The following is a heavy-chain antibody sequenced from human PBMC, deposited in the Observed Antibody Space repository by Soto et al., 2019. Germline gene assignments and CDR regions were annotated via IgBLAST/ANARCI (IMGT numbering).Heavy chain of an antibody. CDR2: ISWNRGSI. J-gene: IGHJ4*02. CDR1: GFTFDDYA. D-gene: IGHD3-9*01. V-gene: IGHV3-9*01. CDR3: ARDIRRYFDCLDY. Sequence: GGSLRLSCAASGFTFDDYAMHWVRQAPGKGLEWVSGISWNRGSIGYADSVKGRFTISRDNAKNSLYLQMNTLRAEDTALYYCARDIRRYFDCLDYWGQGTLVTVSS.